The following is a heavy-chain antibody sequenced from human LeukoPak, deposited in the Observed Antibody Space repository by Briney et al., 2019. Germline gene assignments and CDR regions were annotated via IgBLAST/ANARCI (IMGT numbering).Heavy chain of an antibody. CDR3: ARTTVVTPANWFDP. Sequence: ASVKVSCKASGYTFTSYGISWVRQAPGQGLEWMGWISAYNGNTNYAQKLQGRVTMTTDTSTSTAYMELRSLRSDGTAVYYCARTTVVTPANWFDPWGQGTLVTVSS. CDR1: GYTFTSYG. J-gene: IGHJ5*02. V-gene: IGHV1-18*01. D-gene: IGHD4-23*01. CDR2: ISAYNGNT.